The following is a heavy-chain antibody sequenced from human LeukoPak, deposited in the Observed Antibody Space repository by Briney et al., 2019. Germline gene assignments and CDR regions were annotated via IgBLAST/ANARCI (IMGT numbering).Heavy chain of an antibody. CDR2: ITGGGDNT. CDR1: GFTFNSYA. J-gene: IGHJ4*02. CDR3: AKERSEVVVAATNY. D-gene: IGHD2-15*01. V-gene: IGHV3-23*01. Sequence: GGSLRLSCAASGFTFNSYAMTWVRQAPGKGLEWVSSITGGGDNTYYADSVRGRFTISRDNSKNTLSLQINSLRTEDTAVYYCAKERSEVVVAATNYWGQGTLVTVSS.